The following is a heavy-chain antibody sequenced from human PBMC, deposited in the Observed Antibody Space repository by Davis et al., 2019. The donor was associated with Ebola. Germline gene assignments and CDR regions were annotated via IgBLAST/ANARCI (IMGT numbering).Heavy chain of an antibody. CDR1: GYTFTSYG. CDR2: ISAYNGNT. Sequence: ASVKVSCKASGYTFTSYGISWVRQAPGQGLEWMGWISAYNGNTNYAQKFQGWVTMTRDTSISTAYMELSRLRSDDTAVYYCARGLPSQYYYYGMDVWGQGTTVTVSS. CDR3: ARGLPSQYYYYGMDV. J-gene: IGHJ6*02. V-gene: IGHV1-18*01.